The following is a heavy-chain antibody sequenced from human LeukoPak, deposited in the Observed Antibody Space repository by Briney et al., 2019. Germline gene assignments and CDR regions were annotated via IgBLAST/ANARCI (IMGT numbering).Heavy chain of an antibody. V-gene: IGHV3-21*01. CDR1: GFNLSIYS. J-gene: IGHJ3*02. D-gene: IGHD4-17*01. CDR3: AHSYGVNDAFDI. Sequence: GGSLRLSCVASGFNLSIYSMNWVRQAPGKGLEWVSSISSTGSFIYYRDSVKGRFTISRDNAKNSLYLQMNSLRVEDTAVYYCAHSYGVNDAFDIWGQGTMVTVSS. CDR2: ISSTGSFI.